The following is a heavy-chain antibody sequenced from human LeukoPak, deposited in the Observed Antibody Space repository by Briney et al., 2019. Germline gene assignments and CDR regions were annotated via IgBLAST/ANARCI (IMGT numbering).Heavy chain of an antibody. CDR3: ARMERDTPRDWYFDL. V-gene: IGHV4-39*01. Sequence: SETLSLTCTVSGGSISSSSYYWGWIRQPPGKGLEWIGSIYYSGSTYYNPSLKSRVTISVDTSKNQFYLKLSSVTAADTAVYYCARMERDTPRDWYFDLWGRGTLVTVSS. CDR1: GGSISSSSYY. CDR2: IYYSGST. J-gene: IGHJ2*01. D-gene: IGHD1-1*01.